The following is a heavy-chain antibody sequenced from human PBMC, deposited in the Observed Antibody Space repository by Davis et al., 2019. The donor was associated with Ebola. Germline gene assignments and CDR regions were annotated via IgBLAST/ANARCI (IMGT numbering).Heavy chain of an antibody. D-gene: IGHD1-14*01. Sequence: GESLKISCQGSGYSFTSYWIGWVRQMPGKGLDWMGIIYPGDSDTRYSPSFQGQVTISADKSISTAYLQWGSLKASDTATYYCARGTSLARNFDYWAQGTLVTVSS. CDR3: ARGTSLARNFDY. CDR1: GYSFTSYW. J-gene: IGHJ4*02. V-gene: IGHV5-51*01. CDR2: IYPGDSDT.